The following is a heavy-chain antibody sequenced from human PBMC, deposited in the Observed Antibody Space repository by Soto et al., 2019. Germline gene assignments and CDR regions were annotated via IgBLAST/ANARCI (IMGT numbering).Heavy chain of an antibody. CDR2: IYWDDDK. CDR3: ARALGSWGSYYFDH. Sequence: QITLKESGPTLVRPTQTLTLTCTVSGFSLDTWGVGVGWIRQSPGKAPEWLALIYWDDDKRYSPSLKNRLTIPKDTSKNQVVLTVTNMDPVDTVTYYCARALGSWGSYYFDHWGQGTLVTVSS. V-gene: IGHV2-5*02. CDR1: GFSLDTWGVG. D-gene: IGHD3-16*01. J-gene: IGHJ4*02.